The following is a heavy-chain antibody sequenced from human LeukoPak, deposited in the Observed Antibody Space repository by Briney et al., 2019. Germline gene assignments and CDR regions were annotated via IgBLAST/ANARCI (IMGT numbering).Heavy chain of an antibody. V-gene: IGHV4-59*01. D-gene: IGHD3-10*01. CDR2: IYYSGST. CDR3: ARGSGIKLDY. CDR1: GGSISSYY. Sequence: SETLSLTCTVSGGSISSYYWSWIRQPPGKGLEWIGYIYYSGSTNYNPSLKSRVTISVDTSKNQFSLKLSSVAAADTAVYYCARGSGIKLDYWGQGTLVTVSS. J-gene: IGHJ4*02.